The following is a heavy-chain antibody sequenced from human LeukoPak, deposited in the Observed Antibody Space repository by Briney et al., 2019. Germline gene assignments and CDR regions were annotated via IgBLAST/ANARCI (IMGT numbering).Heavy chain of an antibody. Sequence: PSETLSLTCAVYGGSFSGYYWSWIRQHPGKGLEWIGYIYYSGSTYYNPSLKSRVTISVDTSKNQFSLKLSSVTAADTAVYYCARDRSVTPAFFDYWGQGTLVTVSS. D-gene: IGHD4-23*01. CDR2: IYYSGST. J-gene: IGHJ4*02. V-gene: IGHV4-31*11. CDR3: ARDRSVTPAFFDY. CDR1: GGSFSGYY.